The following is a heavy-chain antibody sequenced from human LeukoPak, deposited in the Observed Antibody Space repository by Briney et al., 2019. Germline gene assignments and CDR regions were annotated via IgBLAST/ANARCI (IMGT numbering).Heavy chain of an antibody. Sequence: GGSLRLSCAASGFDFSTYAMSWVRQAPGKGLEWVSGIGGGDTHYADSVKGRFSISRDNSKNSLYLQMNSLRIEDTAIYYCARESMIRGVGNGAFDIWGQGTMVTVSS. J-gene: IGHJ3*02. CDR1: GFDFSTYA. CDR3: ARESMIRGVGNGAFDI. D-gene: IGHD3-10*01. V-gene: IGHV3-23*01. CDR2: IGGGDT.